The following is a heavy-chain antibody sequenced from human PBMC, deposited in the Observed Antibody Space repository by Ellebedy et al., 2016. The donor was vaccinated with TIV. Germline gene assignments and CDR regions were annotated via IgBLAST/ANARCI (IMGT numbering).Heavy chain of an antibody. CDR1: AYAFTNYY. Sequence: AASVKVSCKASAYAFTNYYMHWVRQAPGQGLEGIGIITHSGGGTTYAQKFQGRVTMTMDTSTSTVYMELSSLTSEDTAVYYCARATWNDMPVFDYWGQGTRVTVSS. D-gene: IGHD1-1*01. CDR2: ITHSGGGT. J-gene: IGHJ4*02. V-gene: IGHV1-46*01. CDR3: ARATWNDMPVFDY.